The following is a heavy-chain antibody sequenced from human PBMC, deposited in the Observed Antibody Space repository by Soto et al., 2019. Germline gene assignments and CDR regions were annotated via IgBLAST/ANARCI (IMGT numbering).Heavy chain of an antibody. D-gene: IGHD3-10*01. CDR2: IWYDGSNK. CDR1: GFTFSSYG. J-gene: IGHJ6*02. Sequence: GGSLRLSCAASGFTFSSYGMHWVRQAPGKGLEWVAVIWYDGSNKYYADSVKGRFTISRDNSKNTLYLQMNSLRAEDTAVYYCARDKVTMVRGVINYYGMDVWGQGTTVTVS. V-gene: IGHV3-33*01. CDR3: ARDKVTMVRGVINYYGMDV.